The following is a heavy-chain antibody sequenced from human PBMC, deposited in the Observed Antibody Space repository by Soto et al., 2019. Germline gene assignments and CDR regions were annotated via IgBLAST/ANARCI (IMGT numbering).Heavy chain of an antibody. CDR2: INAGNGNT. V-gene: IGHV1-3*01. CDR1: GYTFTSYA. J-gene: IGHJ4*02. CDR3: ARSDSGSYFDY. Sequence: ASVKVYCKASGYTFTSYAMHWVRQAPGQRLEWMGWINAGNGNTKYSQKFQGRVTITRDTSASTAYMELSSLRSEDTAVYYCARSDSGSYFDYWGQGTLVTVSS. D-gene: IGHD1-26*01.